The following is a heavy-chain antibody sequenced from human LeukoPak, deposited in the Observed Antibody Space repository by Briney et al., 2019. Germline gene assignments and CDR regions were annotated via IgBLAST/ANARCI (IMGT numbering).Heavy chain of an antibody. J-gene: IGHJ4*02. D-gene: IGHD3-22*01. CDR2: IYHSGST. CDR3: ILYYYDSSGYKPIDY. CDR1: VGSISSSFYY. V-gene: IGHV4-39*01. Sequence: PSETLSLTCTVSVGSISSSFYYWGWIRQPPGKGLEWIGSIYHSGSTYYNPSLKSRVTISVDTSRNQFSLNLSSVTAADTAVYYCILYYYDSSGYKPIDYWGQGTLVTVSS.